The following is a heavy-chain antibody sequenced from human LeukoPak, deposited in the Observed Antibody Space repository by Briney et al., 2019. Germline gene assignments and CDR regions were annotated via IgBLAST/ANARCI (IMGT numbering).Heavy chain of an antibody. CDR2: IRSRGYGGAT. CDR3: ARGSTVSGAKYYFDF. J-gene: IGHJ4*02. D-gene: IGHD3-16*01. CDR1: GFTFGDYG. Sequence: QPGRSLRLSCTASGFTFGDYGVSWVRQAAGKGLEWVVFIRSRGYGGATEYAASVKGRFTVSRDDSRSIAYLQMDSLETEDTAVYYCARGSTVSGAKYYFDFWGQGTLVTVSS. V-gene: IGHV3-49*04.